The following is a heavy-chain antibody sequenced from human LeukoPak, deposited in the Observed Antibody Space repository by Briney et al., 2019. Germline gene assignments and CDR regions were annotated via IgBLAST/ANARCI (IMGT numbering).Heavy chain of an antibody. CDR3: ARDRRYCSGGSCYAPDY. CDR2: INPSGGST. Sequence: GASVTVSCKASGYTFTSYYMHWVRQAPGQGLEWTGIINPSGGSTSYAQKFQGRVTMTRDTSTSTVYMELSSLRSEDTAVYYCARDRRYCSGGSCYAPDYWGQGTLVTVSS. D-gene: IGHD2-15*01. CDR1: GYTFTSYY. J-gene: IGHJ4*02. V-gene: IGHV1-46*01.